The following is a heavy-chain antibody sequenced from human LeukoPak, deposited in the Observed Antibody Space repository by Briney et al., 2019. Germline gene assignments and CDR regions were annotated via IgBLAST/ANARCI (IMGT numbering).Heavy chain of an antibody. D-gene: IGHD3-10*01. CDR3: ARISSGSYYGMDV. CDR2: IYYSGST. CDR1: GGSISSYY. Sequence: SETLSLTCTVSGGSISSYYWSWIRQPPGKGLEWIGYIYYSGSTNYNPSLKSRVTISVDTSKNQFSLKLSSVTAADTAVYYCARISSGSYYGMDVWGQGTTVTVSS. J-gene: IGHJ6*02. V-gene: IGHV4-59*01.